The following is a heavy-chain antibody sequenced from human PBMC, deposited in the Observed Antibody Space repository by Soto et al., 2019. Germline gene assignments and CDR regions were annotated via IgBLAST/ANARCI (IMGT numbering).Heavy chain of an antibody. CDR2: ISGSGGST. CDR3: ATSRIVVVPAADWDYDL. V-gene: IGHV3-23*01. CDR1: GFTFSSYA. J-gene: IGHJ2*01. D-gene: IGHD2-2*01. Sequence: EVQLLESGGGLVQPGGSLRLSCAASGFTFSSYAMSWVRQAPGKGLEWVSAISGSGGSTYYADSVKGRFTISRDNSKNTMYLQMNSLRAEDTAVYDCATSRIVVVPAADWDYDLWGRGTLVTVSS.